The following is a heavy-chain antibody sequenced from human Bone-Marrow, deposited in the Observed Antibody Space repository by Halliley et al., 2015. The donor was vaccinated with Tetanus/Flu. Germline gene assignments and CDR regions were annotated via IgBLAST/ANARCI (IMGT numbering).Heavy chain of an antibody. J-gene: IGHJ4*02. D-gene: IGHD2-21*02. CDR2: GRSA. Sequence: GRSAFYADSGKGRFTISRDNSKSTLFLEMSSLRVEDTGVYFCVRHYPRQCGADCDWDYFDPWGRGTQVTVSS. CDR3: VRHYPRQCGADCDWDYFDP. V-gene: IGHV3-23*01.